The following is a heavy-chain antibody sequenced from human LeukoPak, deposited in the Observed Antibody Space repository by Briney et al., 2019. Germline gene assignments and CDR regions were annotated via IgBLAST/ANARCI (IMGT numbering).Heavy chain of an antibody. CDR1: GFTFSSSG. CDR3: AKRGGSYFDY. Sequence: GGSLRLSCAASGFTFSSSGMHWVRQAPGKGLEWLAVISNDGSNKYYADSVKGRSTISRDNPKNTLYQEMNSLRAEDTAVYYCAKRGGSYFDYWGQGTLVTVSS. V-gene: IGHV3-30*18. D-gene: IGHD1-26*01. J-gene: IGHJ4*02. CDR2: ISNDGSNK.